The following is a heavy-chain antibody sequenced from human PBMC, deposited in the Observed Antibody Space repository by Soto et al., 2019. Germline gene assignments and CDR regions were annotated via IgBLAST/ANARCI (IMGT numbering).Heavy chain of an antibody. CDR2: IYPGDSDT. CDR1: GYSFTSYW. Sequence: GESLKISCKGSGYSFTSYWIGWVRQMPGEGLEWMGIIYPGDSDTRYSPSFQGQVTISADKSISTAYLQWSSLKASDTAMYYCARHQIVVVPAATEDYYYYYYMDVWGKGTTVTVSS. J-gene: IGHJ6*03. D-gene: IGHD2-2*01. CDR3: ARHQIVVVPAATEDYYYYYYMDV. V-gene: IGHV5-51*01.